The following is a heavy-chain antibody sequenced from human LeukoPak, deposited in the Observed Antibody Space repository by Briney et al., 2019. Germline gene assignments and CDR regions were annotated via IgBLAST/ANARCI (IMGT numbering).Heavy chain of an antibody. D-gene: IGHD5-24*01. CDR3: ATGATIPAGFDF. J-gene: IGHJ4*02. CDR1: GHSLNEIS. CDR2: FDPEDGET. V-gene: IGHV1-24*01. Sequence: GASVKVSCKVSGHSLNEISMYWVRQAPGKGLERMGLFDPEDGETIYAQSFKGRLTLTGDTFTDTVYMELSSLRFEDTAVYYCATGATIPAGFDFWGQGTLVTVSS.